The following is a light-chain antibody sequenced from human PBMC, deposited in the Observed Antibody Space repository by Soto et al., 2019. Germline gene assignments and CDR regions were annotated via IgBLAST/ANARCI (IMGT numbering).Light chain of an antibody. CDR3: QQYGGSPET. Sequence: EIVLTQSPGTLSLSPGERATLSCRASQSLSSSYLAWYKQKPGQAPRLLIFGASCRATGIPDRFGGSGSGTDFTLTISRLEPEDFAVYYCQQYGGSPETFGQGTKVEI. V-gene: IGKV3-20*01. CDR1: QSLSSSY. CDR2: GAS. J-gene: IGKJ1*01.